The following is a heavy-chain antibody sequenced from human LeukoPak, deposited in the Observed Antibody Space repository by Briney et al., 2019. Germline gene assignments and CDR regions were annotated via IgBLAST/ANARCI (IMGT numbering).Heavy chain of an antibody. CDR3: ARSTYSYGYSVGYYFDY. CDR2: ISSSSSYI. V-gene: IGHV3-21*01. CDR1: GFTFSSYS. D-gene: IGHD5-18*01. J-gene: IGHJ4*02. Sequence: PGGSLRLSCAASGFTFSSYSMNWVRQAPGKGLEWVSSISSSSSYIYYADSVKGRLTISRDNAKNSLYLQMNSLRAEDTAVYYCARSTYSYGYSVGYYFDYWGQGTLVTVSS.